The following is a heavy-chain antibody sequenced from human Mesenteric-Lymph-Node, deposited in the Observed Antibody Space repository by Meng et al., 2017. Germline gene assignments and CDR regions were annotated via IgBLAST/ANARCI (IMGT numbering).Heavy chain of an antibody. CDR1: GFTFSDYY. V-gene: IGHV3-33*08. Sequence: GESLKISCAASGFTFSDYYMSWIRQAPGKGLEWVAVIWYDGSNKYYADSVKGRFTISRDNSKNTLYLQMNSLRAEDTAVYYCARVFGYSSGWGDYWGQGTLVTVSS. D-gene: IGHD6-19*01. CDR3: ARVFGYSSGWGDY. CDR2: IWYDGSNK. J-gene: IGHJ4*02.